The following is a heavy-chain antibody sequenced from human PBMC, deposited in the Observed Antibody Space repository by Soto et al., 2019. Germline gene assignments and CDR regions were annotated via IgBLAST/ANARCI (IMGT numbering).Heavy chain of an antibody. Sequence: EVQLLESGGGLVEPGGSLRLSCAGSGFTFNAYAMTWFPQPPGKGVEWVSGIGGGGGSKYYAASVKGRFTISRENSKDTVDLQMNSLRVEDTAVYYCARVASDYINSVDHWGQGILVTVSS. D-gene: IGHD4-4*01. CDR1: GFTFNAYA. V-gene: IGHV3-23*01. CDR2: IGGGGGSK. CDR3: ARVASDYINSVDH. J-gene: IGHJ4*02.